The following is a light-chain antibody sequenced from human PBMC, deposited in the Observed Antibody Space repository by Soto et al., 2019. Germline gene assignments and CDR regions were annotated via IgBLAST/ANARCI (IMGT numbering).Light chain of an antibody. CDR1: QTVSSY. V-gene: IGKV3-11*01. CDR3: QQRSSWPLT. CDR2: DAS. J-gene: IGKJ4*01. Sequence: DIVLTQSPAPLSFSPGERATLSCRASQTVSSYLAWYQQKAGQAPRPLIYDASNRAPGIPARFSGSGSGTDFTLTISSLEPEDVAVYYCQQRSSWPLTLGGGTKVDIK.